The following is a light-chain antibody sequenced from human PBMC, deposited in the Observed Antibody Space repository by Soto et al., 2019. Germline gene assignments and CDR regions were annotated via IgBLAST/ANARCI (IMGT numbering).Light chain of an antibody. V-gene: IGKV1-39*01. J-gene: IGKJ1*01. CDR3: QQSYSTPWT. Sequence: DIQMTQSPSSLSASVGDRVTITCRASQSISNYLNWYQQKPGKAPKLLIYGASSLQSGVPSRFSGSGSGTDFTLTISSLQLEDFATYYCQQSYSTPWTFGQGSKLDIK. CDR2: GAS. CDR1: QSISNY.